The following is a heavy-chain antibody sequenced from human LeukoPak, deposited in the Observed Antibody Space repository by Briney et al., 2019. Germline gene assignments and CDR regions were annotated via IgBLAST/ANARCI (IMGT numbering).Heavy chain of an antibody. D-gene: IGHD6-13*01. Sequence: GESLKISCKGSGYTFTTYWIAWVRQMPGKGLEWMGIIYPGDSDTRYSPSFQGQVTISADKSINTAYLQWSSLKASDTAMYYCARKLGIAAAGSGYWGQGTRVTVS. J-gene: IGHJ4*02. CDR3: ARKLGIAAAGSGY. CDR2: IYPGDSDT. CDR1: GYTFTTYW. V-gene: IGHV5-51*01.